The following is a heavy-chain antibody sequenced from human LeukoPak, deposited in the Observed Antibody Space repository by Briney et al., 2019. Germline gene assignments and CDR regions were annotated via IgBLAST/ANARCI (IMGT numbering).Heavy chain of an antibody. CDR1: GFTFSSYG. Sequence: PGGSLRLSCAASGFTFSSYGMHWVRQAPGKGLEWVAFIRYDGSNKYYADSVEGRFTISRDNSKNTLYLQMNSLRAEDTAVYYCAKDAQPITMKYYFDYWGQGTLVTVSS. CDR3: AKDAQPITMKYYFDY. J-gene: IGHJ4*02. V-gene: IGHV3-30*02. D-gene: IGHD3-22*01. CDR2: IRYDGSNK.